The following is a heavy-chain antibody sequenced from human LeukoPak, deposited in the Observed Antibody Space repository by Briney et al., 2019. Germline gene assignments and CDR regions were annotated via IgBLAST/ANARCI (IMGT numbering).Heavy chain of an antibody. CDR1: GGSISSYY. CDR3: ARDLSYSSGWFDAFDI. Sequence: SETLSLTCTVSGGSISSYYWSWIRQPAGKGLEWIGRIYTSGSTNYNPSLKSRVTMSVDTSKNQFSLKLSSVTAADTAVYYCARDLSYSSGWFDAFDIWGQGTMVTVSS. J-gene: IGHJ3*02. V-gene: IGHV4-4*07. D-gene: IGHD6-19*01. CDR2: IYTSGST.